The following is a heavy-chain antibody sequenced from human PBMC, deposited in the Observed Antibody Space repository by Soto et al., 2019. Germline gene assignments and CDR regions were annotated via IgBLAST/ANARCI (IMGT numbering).Heavy chain of an antibody. CDR2: IYPGDSDT. CDR1: GYSFTRYW. V-gene: IGHV5-51*01. J-gene: IGHJ6*02. CDR3: ARPGGYSYGYDYYYGMDV. D-gene: IGHD5-18*01. Sequence: PGESLKISCKGSGYSFTRYWIGGVRQMPGKGLEWIGIIYPGDSDTRYSPSFQGQVTISADKSISTAYLQWSSLKASDTAMYYCARPGGYSYGYDYYYGMDVWGQGTTVTVSS.